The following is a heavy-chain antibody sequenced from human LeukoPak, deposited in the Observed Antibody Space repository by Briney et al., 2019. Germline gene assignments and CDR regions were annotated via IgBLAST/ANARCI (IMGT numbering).Heavy chain of an antibody. CDR3: AKGSHFDY. Sequence: GGSLRPSCAASGFTFSNFAMMWVRQAPGTGLQWVSSISGSGGSTYYADSVKGRFTISRDNSKNALYLQMNSLRAEDTAVYYCAKGSHFDYWGQGTLVTVSS. V-gene: IGHV3-23*01. CDR2: ISGSGGST. D-gene: IGHD2-15*01. CDR1: GFTFSNFA. J-gene: IGHJ4*02.